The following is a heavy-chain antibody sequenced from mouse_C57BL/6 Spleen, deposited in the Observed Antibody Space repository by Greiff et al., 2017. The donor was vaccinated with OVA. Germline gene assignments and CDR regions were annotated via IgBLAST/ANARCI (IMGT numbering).Heavy chain of an antibody. CDR3: ARESITTFDY. J-gene: IGHJ2*01. CDR1: GYTFTSYW. D-gene: IGHD1-1*01. CDR2: IHPNSGST. Sequence: QVQLQQPGAELVKPGASVKLSCKASGYTFTSYWMHWVKQRPGQGLEWIGLIHPNSGSTNYNEKFKSKATLTVDKSSSTAYMQLSSLTSEDSAVYYCARESITTFDYWGQGTTLTVSS. V-gene: IGHV1-64*01.